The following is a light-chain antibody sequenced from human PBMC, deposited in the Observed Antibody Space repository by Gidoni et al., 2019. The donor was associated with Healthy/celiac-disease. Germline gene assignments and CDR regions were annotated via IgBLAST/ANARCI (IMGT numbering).Light chain of an antibody. Sequence: EIVLTQSPGTLSLSPGERATLSCRASQSVSSSYLAWYQQKPGRAPRLLIYGASSRATGIPDRFSGSGSGTDFTLTISRLEPEDFAVYYCQQYGSSRTFXXXTKVEIK. J-gene: IGKJ1*01. CDR3: QQYGSSRT. CDR2: GAS. CDR1: QSVSSSY. V-gene: IGKV3-20*01.